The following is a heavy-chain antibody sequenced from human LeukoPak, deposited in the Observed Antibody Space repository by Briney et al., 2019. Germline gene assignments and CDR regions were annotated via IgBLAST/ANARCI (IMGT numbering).Heavy chain of an antibody. J-gene: IGHJ3*02. CDR1: GFIFGNYA. Sequence: GGSLRLSCTTSGFIFGNYAMSWVRQAPGKGMEWDSGIGDSGSSTHYADSVKDRFTISRDNSRNTLYLQMNSLSTEDTALYYCAKAPRGLSEGAFDIWGQGTLVTVSS. CDR3: AKAPRGLSEGAFDI. V-gene: IGHV3-23*01. CDR2: IGDSGSST.